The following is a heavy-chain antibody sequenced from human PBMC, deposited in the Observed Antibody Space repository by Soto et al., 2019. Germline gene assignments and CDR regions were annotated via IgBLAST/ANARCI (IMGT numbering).Heavy chain of an antibody. D-gene: IGHD1-26*01. Sequence: SETLSLTCTVSGGSVSSGGYYWSWIRQPPGKGLEWIGFISYGGTTNYNPSLKSRVTISGDTSKNQFSLKLNSVTAADTAVYYCARESLLPVYRYYYYSLDVWGQGTTVT. CDR3: ARESLLPVYRYYYYSLDV. CDR1: GGSVSSGGYY. J-gene: IGHJ6*02. CDR2: ISYGGTT. V-gene: IGHV4-61*08.